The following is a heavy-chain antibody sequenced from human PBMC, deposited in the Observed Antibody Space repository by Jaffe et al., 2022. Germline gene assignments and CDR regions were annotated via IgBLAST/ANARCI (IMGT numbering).Heavy chain of an antibody. CDR2: IYHSGST. Sequence: QVQLQESGPGLVKPSETLSLTCAVSGYSISSGYYWGWIRQPPGKGLEWIGSIYHSGSTYYNPSLKSRVTISVDTSKNQFSLKLSSVTAADTAVYYCAGFHDYGDYNYYYYYMDVWGKGTTVTVSS. D-gene: IGHD4-17*01. J-gene: IGHJ6*03. CDR1: GYSISSGYY. V-gene: IGHV4-38-2*01. CDR3: AGFHDYGDYNYYYYYMDV.